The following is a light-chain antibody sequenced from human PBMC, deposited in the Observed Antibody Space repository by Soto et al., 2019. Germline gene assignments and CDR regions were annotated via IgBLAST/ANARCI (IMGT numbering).Light chain of an antibody. J-gene: IGKJ2*01. Sequence: PGERATLSCRASQSVSNYLAWYQQKPGQAPRLLIYDASKRATGIPARFSGSGSGTDFTLTISSLEPEDFAIYYCQQRETFGQGTKLEIK. V-gene: IGKV3-11*01. CDR2: DAS. CDR1: QSVSNY. CDR3: QQRET.